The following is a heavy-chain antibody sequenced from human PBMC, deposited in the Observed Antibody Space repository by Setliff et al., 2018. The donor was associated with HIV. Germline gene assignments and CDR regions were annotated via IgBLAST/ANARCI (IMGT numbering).Heavy chain of an antibody. V-gene: IGHV3-11*04. CDR1: GFTFSDYY. Sequence: GGSLRLSCAASGFTFSDYYMNWIRQAPGKGLEWVSYITSGGTTVYYADSVKGRFTISRDNAKNSVFLQMNSLRAEDTAVYYCARDPTARGDAFDIWGQGTMVTVSS. J-gene: IGHJ3*02. D-gene: IGHD4-17*01. CDR3: ARDPTARGDAFDI. CDR2: ITSGGTTV.